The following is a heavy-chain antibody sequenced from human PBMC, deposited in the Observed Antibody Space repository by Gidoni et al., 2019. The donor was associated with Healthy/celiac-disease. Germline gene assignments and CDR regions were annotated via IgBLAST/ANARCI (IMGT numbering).Heavy chain of an antibody. CDR3: ASSYYYDSSGPPHAFDI. D-gene: IGHD3-22*01. CDR2: IYYSGST. CDR1: GGSISSGGYY. J-gene: IGHJ3*02. V-gene: IGHV4-31*03. Sequence: QVQLQESGPGLVKPSQTLSLTCTVSGGSISSGGYYWSWIRQHPGKGLEWIGYIYYSGSTYYNPSLKSRVTISVDTSKNQFSLKLSSVTAADTAVYYCASSYYYDSSGPPHAFDIWGQGTMVTVSS.